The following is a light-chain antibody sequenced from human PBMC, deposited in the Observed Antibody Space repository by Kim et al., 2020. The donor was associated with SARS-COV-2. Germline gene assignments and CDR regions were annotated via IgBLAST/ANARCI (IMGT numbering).Light chain of an antibody. CDR3: QQYSNYCT. CDR2: KAS. J-gene: IGKJ1*01. CDR1: QSISSW. Sequence: DIQMTQSPSTLSASVGDRVTITCRASQSISSWLAWYQQKPGKAPKLLIYKASSLESGVPSRFSGSGSGTEFTLTISTLQPDDFATYYCQQYSNYCTFAQGTKVDIK. V-gene: IGKV1-5*03.